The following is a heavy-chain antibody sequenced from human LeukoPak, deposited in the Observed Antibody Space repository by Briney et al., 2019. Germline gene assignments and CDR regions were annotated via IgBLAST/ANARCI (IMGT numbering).Heavy chain of an antibody. Sequence: SETLSLTCAVYGGSFSGYYWSWIRQPPGKGLEWIGEINHSGSTNYNPSLKSRVTISVDTSKNQFSLKLSSVTAADTAVYYCARTPIRYYYGSGPFDYWGQGTLVTVSS. J-gene: IGHJ4*02. D-gene: IGHD3-10*01. V-gene: IGHV4-34*01. CDR2: INHSGST. CDR1: GGSFSGYY. CDR3: ARTPIRYYYGSGPFDY.